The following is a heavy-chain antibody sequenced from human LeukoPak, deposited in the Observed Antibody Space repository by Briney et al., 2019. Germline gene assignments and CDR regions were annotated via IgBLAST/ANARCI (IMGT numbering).Heavy chain of an antibody. J-gene: IGHJ5*02. CDR1: GDSISSSSHY. Sequence: SETLSLTCSVSGDSISSSSHYWAWIRLPPGKALEWIGHVFYSGSTNYNPSLKSRVTISVDTSKNQFSLKLSSVTAADTAVYYCARVPRPHYSSGWYHWFDPWGQGTLVTVSS. V-gene: IGHV4-39*07. D-gene: IGHD6-19*01. CDR2: VFYSGST. CDR3: ARVPRPHYSSGWYHWFDP.